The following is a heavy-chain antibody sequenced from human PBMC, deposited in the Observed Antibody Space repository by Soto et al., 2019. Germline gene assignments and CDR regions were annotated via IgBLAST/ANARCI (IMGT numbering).Heavy chain of an antibody. D-gene: IGHD5-12*01. J-gene: IGHJ5*02. CDR3: ARDTSGYYWFDP. CDR1: GYSISSGYY. CDR2: MYHSGST. Sequence: LSLTCTVSGYSISSGYYWTWIRQPPGKGLEWIGSMYHSGSTFYNPSLRSRVTISLDTSKNQFSLKLSSVTASDTAVYYCARDTSGYYWFDPWGPGTLVTVSS. V-gene: IGHV4-38-2*02.